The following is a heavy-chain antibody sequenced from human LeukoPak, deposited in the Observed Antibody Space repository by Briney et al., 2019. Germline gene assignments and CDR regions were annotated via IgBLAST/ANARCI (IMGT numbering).Heavy chain of an antibody. CDR1: GFTFDDYA. CDR3: AKDHGGNLDWYFDL. D-gene: IGHD4-23*01. J-gene: IGHJ2*01. CDR2: ISWNSGSI. V-gene: IGHV3-9*01. Sequence: GGSLRLSCAASGFTFDDYAMHWVRQAPGKGLEWVSGISWNSGSIGYADSVKVRFIISRDYAKNSLYLEMNSLRAEDTALYYCAKDHGGNLDWYFDLWGRGTLVTVPS.